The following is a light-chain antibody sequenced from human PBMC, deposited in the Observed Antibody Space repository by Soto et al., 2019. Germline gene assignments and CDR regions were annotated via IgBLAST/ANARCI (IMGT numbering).Light chain of an antibody. Sequence: QSVLTQPASVSGSPGQSITISRTGTSSVVGSYNLVSWYQQHPGKAPKLMIYEGTKRPSGVSNRFSGSKSGNTASLTISGLQAEDEADYYCCSYAGSSTPYVFGTGTKLTVL. CDR1: SSVVGSYNL. CDR2: EGT. V-gene: IGLV2-23*01. CDR3: CSYAGSSTPYV. J-gene: IGLJ1*01.